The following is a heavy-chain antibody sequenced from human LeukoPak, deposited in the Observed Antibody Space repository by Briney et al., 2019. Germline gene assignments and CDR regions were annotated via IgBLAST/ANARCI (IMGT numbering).Heavy chain of an antibody. CDR1: GFTFSSYA. CDR3: AKGRYSDYDDPFDH. V-gene: IGHV3-23*01. Sequence: PGGSLRLSCAASGFTFSSYAMTWVRQAPGKGLEWVSTLSGSGGSTYYADSVKGRFTISRDNSKNTLHLQMSSLRAEDTAIYYCAKGRYSDYDDPFDHWGQGTLVIVSS. D-gene: IGHD5-12*01. CDR2: LSGSGGST. J-gene: IGHJ4*02.